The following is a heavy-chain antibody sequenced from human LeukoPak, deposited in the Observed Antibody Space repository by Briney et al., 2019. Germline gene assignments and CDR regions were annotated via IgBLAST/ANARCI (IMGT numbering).Heavy chain of an antibody. Sequence: PSETLSLTCAVYGGSFSGYYWSWIRQPPGKGLERIGEINHSGSTNYNPSLKSRVTISVDTSKNQFSLKLSSVTAADTAVYYCARAIVVVPAAINYYYGMDVWGKGTTVTVSS. J-gene: IGHJ6*04. CDR2: INHSGST. CDR3: ARAIVVVPAAINYYYGMDV. CDR1: GGSFSGYY. D-gene: IGHD2-2*01. V-gene: IGHV4-34*01.